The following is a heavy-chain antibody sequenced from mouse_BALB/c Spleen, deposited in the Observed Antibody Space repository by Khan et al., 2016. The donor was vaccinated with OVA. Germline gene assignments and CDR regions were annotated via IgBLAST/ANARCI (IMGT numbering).Heavy chain of an antibody. V-gene: IGHV1S137*01. J-gene: IGHJ2*01. CDR3: ARPAYDGYYDY. D-gene: IGHD2-3*01. CDR2: ISTYSGNT. CDR1: GYTFTDYA. Sequence: QVQLQQSGPELVRPGVSVKISCKGSGYTFTDYAMYWVKQSHAKNLEWIGLISTYSGNTNYNQKFKGKATMTVDKSSSTAYMELARLTSEDSAISYGARPAYDGYYDYWGQGTTLTVSS.